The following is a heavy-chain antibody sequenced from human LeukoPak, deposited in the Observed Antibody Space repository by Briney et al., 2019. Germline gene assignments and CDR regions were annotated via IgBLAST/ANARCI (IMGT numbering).Heavy chain of an antibody. CDR2: ISYDGSNK. D-gene: IGHD3-22*01. V-gene: IGHV3-30*04. Sequence: PGGSLRLSCAASGFTFSSYAMHWVRQAPGKGLEWVAVISYDGSNKYYADSVKGRFTISRDNSKNTLYLQMNSLRAEDTAVYYCARDPYYYDSSGYPLFDYWGQGTLVTVSS. CDR3: ARDPYYYDSSGYPLFDY. J-gene: IGHJ4*02. CDR1: GFTFSSYA.